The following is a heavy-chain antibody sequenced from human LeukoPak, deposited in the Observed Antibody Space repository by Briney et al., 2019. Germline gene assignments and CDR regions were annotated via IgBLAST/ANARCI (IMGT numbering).Heavy chain of an antibody. CDR3: ASGQLRIAAAGTQGLPTH. Sequence: ASVKISCKASGYTFTSYYMHWVRQAPGQGLEWMGIINPSGGGASSAQKFQGRGTMTRDTSTSTVFMELSSLRSEDTAVYYCASGQLRIAAAGTQGLPTHWRQGTLVTVSS. CDR2: INPSGGGA. V-gene: IGHV1-46*01. CDR1: GYTFTSYY. J-gene: IGHJ4*02. D-gene: IGHD6-13*01.